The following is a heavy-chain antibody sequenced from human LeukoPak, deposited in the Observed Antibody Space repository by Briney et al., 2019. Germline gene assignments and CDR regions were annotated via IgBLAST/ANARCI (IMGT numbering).Heavy chain of an antibody. CDR1: GGSISSSSYY. CDR2: IYYSGST. CDR3: ARDRDSSGWYSAFDI. J-gene: IGHJ3*02. V-gene: IGHV4-39*07. Sequence: KSSETLSLTCTVSGGSISSSSYYWGWIRQPPGKGLEWIGSIYYSGSTNYNPSLKSRVTISVDTSKNQFSLKLSSVTAADTAVYYCARDRDSSGWYSAFDIWGQGTMVTVSS. D-gene: IGHD6-19*01.